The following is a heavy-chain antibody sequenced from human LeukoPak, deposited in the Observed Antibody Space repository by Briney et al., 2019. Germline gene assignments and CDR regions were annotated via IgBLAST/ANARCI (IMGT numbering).Heavy chain of an antibody. CDR1: GFTFRSYA. J-gene: IGHJ5*02. Sequence: PGGSLRLSCAASGFTFRSYAIHWVRQAPGKGLEWVAFISWDGTIKYYADSVKDRFTISRDNSKNTLYLQMNSLRAEDTAVYYCAGGIAAAGNEGNWFDPWGEGTLVTVSS. D-gene: IGHD6-13*01. CDR3: AGGIAAAGNEGNWFDP. V-gene: IGHV3-30*14. CDR2: ISWDGTIK.